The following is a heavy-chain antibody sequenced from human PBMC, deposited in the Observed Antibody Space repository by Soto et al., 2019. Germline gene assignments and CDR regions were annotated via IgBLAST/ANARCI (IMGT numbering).Heavy chain of an antibody. CDR3: AKGYYDSSGCPGH. CDR1: GFTFSSYG. Sequence: VQLVESGGGVVQPGRSLRLSCAASGFTFSSYGMHWVRQAPGKGLEWVAVISYDGSNKYYADSVKGRFTISRDNSKNTLYLQMNSLRAEDTAVYYCAKGYYDSSGCPGHWGQGTLVTVSS. V-gene: IGHV3-30*18. J-gene: IGHJ4*02. CDR2: ISYDGSNK. D-gene: IGHD3-22*01.